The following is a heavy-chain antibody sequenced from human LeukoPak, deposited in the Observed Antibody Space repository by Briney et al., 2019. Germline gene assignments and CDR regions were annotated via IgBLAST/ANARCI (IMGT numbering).Heavy chain of an antibody. D-gene: IGHD1-7*01. CDR2: ISSSSSTI. CDR1: GFTFSSYS. J-gene: IGHJ6*03. CDR3: ARDRLELRGASYYYYMDV. V-gene: IGHV3-48*01. Sequence: GGSLRLSCAASGFTFSSYSMNWDRQAPGRGLEWVSYISSSSSTIYYADSVKGRFTISRDNAKNSLYPQMNSLRAEDTAVYYCARDRLELRGASYYYYMDVWGKGTTVTVSS.